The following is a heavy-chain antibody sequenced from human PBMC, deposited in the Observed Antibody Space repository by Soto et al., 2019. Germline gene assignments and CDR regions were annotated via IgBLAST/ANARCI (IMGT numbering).Heavy chain of an antibody. CDR1: GGSFSGYY. V-gene: IGHV4-34*01. CDR3: ARGGGYKDGDNWFDP. CDR2: INHSGST. D-gene: IGHD5-18*01. Sequence: QVQLQQCGAGLLKPSETLSLTCAVYGGSFSGYYWSWIRQPPGKGLEWIGEINHSGSTNYNPSLKSRVTISVDTSKNQFSLTLSSVTAADTAVYYCARGGGYKDGDNWFDPWGQGTLVTVSS. J-gene: IGHJ5*02.